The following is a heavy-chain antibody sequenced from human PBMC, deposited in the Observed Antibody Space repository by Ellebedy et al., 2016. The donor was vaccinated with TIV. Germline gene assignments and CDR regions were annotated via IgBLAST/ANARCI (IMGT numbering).Heavy chain of an antibody. J-gene: IGHJ4*02. V-gene: IGHV5-51*01. D-gene: IGHD1-14*01. CDR2: TYPGDSYT. CDR1: GDTFTRHW. Sequence: GGSLRLSXQGSGDTFTRHWIGWVRQMPGKGLEWLGITYPGDSYTIYSPSFQGQVTIAADKSISTAYLQWSSLKASDTAIYFCANTEYPGTTTRFDYWGQGTLVTVSS. CDR3: ANTEYPGTTTRFDY.